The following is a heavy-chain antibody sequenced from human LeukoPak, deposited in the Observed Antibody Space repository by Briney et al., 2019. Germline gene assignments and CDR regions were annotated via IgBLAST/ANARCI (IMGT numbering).Heavy chain of an antibody. CDR3: ALTKIVATIWGGYYFDY. CDR1: GYSISSGYY. D-gene: IGHD5-12*01. Sequence: SETLSLTCAVSGYSISSGYYWGWIRQPPGKGLEWIGSIYHSGSTYYNPSLKSRVTISVDTSKNQFPLKLSSVTAADTAVYYCALTKIVATIWGGYYFDYWGQGTLVTVSS. J-gene: IGHJ4*02. V-gene: IGHV4-38-2*01. CDR2: IYHSGST.